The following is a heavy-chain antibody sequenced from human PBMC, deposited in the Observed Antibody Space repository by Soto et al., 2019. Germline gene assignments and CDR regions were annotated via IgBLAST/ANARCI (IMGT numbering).Heavy chain of an antibody. J-gene: IGHJ5*02. V-gene: IGHV4-38-2*01. CDR3: ARLFGANWRFDP. Sequence: SETLSLTCDVSGEYISNGYFWAWIRQPPGKGLEWIGSIFYDASTYDNPSLKSRVTMSVDTSTNQFSLRLESVTAADTAVYYCARLFGANWRFDPWGQGSLVTVSS. D-gene: IGHD7-27*01. CDR1: GEYISNGYF. CDR2: IFYDAST.